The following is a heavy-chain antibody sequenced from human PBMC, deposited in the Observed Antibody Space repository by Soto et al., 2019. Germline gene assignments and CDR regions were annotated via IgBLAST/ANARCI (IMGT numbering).Heavy chain of an antibody. V-gene: IGHV3-7*01. CDR1: GFTFGSYW. Sequence: EVQLVESGGGLVQPGGSLRLSCVASGFTFGSYWMSWVRQAPGKGLEWVANIKTDGSEQYYADSVKGRFTISRDNAKNSLYLQMNSQRAEDTAGYYCSRVLFHDYGRLVLAYWGQGTLVTVSS. D-gene: IGHD4-17*01. CDR2: IKTDGSEQ. J-gene: IGHJ4*02. CDR3: SRVLFHDYGRLVLAY.